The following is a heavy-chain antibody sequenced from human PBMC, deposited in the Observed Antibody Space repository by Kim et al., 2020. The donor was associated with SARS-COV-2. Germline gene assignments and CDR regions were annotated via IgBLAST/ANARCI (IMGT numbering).Heavy chain of an antibody. Sequence: GESLKISCKGSGYNFPSYWIGWVRQRPGKGLEWRGIIYLGDSDTRYSPSFQGQVTISADKSTTTAYLQWSSLKASDTAMYYCARSAGPYDYYFDYWGQGTLVTVSS. CDR2: IYLGDSDT. CDR1: GYNFPSYW. D-gene: IGHD3-16*01. V-gene: IGHV5-51*01. J-gene: IGHJ4*02. CDR3: ARSAGPYDYYFDY.